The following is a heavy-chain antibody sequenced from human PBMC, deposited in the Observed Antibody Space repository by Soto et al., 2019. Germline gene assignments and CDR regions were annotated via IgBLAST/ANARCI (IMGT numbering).Heavy chain of an antibody. CDR2: ISGGGDKT. V-gene: IGHV3-23*01. D-gene: IGHD1-26*01. J-gene: IGHJ4*02. CDR1: GVTFSSYA. CDR3: ARSPSHYNYFDD. Sequence: GGSLRLSCEASGVTFSSYAMSWVRQGPGKGLELVSAISGGGDKTFYTDSVKGRFTISRDNSKNTLYLQMNSLRAEDTAVYYCARSPSHYNYFDDWGQGTLVTVSS.